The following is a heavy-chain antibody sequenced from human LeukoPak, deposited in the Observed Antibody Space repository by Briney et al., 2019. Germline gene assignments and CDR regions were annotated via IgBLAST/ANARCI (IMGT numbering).Heavy chain of an antibody. CDR3: ARHPRYSAYVFGQGAFDI. Sequence: PSETLSLTCTVSGGSISSSSYSWSWIRQPPGKGLEWIGEINHSGTIHYNPSLKSRVTISVDTSKNQFSLKLSSVTAADTSVYYCARHPRYSAYVFGQGAFDIWGQGTMVTVSS. J-gene: IGHJ3*02. CDR2: INHSGTI. V-gene: IGHV4-39*01. D-gene: IGHD5-12*01. CDR1: GGSISSSSYS.